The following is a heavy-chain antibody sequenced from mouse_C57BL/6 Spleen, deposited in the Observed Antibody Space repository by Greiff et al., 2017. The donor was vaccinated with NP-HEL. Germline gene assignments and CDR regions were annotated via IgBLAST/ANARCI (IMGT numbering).Heavy chain of an antibody. CDR3: ARGDGRSHWYFDV. J-gene: IGHJ1*03. CDR2: IDPSDSYT. Sequence: QVQLQQPGAELVKPGASVKLSCKASGYTFTGYWMQWVKQRPGQGLEWIGEIDPSDSYTNYNQKFKGKATLTVDTSSSTAYRQLSSLTSEDSAVYYCARGDGRSHWYFDVWGTGTTVTVSS. V-gene: IGHV1-50*01. D-gene: IGHD1-1*01. CDR1: GYTFTGYW.